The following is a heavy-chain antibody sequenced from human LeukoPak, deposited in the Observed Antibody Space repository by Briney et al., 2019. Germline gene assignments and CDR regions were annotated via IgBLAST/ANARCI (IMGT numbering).Heavy chain of an antibody. CDR3: ARGGEMATIIPSPYDY. Sequence: SETLSLTCTVSNYSISTDYYWGWIRQPPGKGLEWIGTMYHSGSTNYNPSLKSRVTISVDTSKNQFSLKLSSVTAADTAVYYCARGGEMATIIPSPYDYWGQGTLVTVSS. V-gene: IGHV4-38-2*02. J-gene: IGHJ4*02. CDR2: MYHSGST. D-gene: IGHD5-24*01. CDR1: NYSISTDYY.